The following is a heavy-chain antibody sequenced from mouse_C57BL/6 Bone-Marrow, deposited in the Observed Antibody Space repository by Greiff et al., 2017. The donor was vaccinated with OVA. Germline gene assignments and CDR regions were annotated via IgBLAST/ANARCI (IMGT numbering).Heavy chain of an antibody. CDR1: GYTFTSYW. Sequence: VKLQQPGAELVKPGASVKMSCKASGYTFTSYWITWVKQRPGQGLEWIGEIDPSDSYTNYNQKFKGKSTLTVDKSSSTAYMQLSSLTSEDSAVYYCARSAYYYGAWFAYWGQGTLVTVSA. V-gene: IGHV1-69*01. D-gene: IGHD1-1*01. CDR3: ARSAYYYGAWFAY. J-gene: IGHJ3*01. CDR2: IDPSDSYT.